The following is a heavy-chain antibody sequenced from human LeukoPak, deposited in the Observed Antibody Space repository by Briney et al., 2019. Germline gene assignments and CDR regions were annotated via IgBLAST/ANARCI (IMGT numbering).Heavy chain of an antibody. V-gene: IGHV3-21*01. J-gene: IGHJ1*01. Sequence: KSGGSLRLSCAASGFTFSSYSMNWVRQAPGKGLEWVSSISSSSSYIYYADSVKGRFTISRDNAKNSLYLQMNSLRAEDTAVYYCARAGDILTGYYSWGQGTLVTVSS. CDR1: GFTFSSYS. D-gene: IGHD3-9*01. CDR3: ARAGDILTGYYS. CDR2: ISSSSSYI.